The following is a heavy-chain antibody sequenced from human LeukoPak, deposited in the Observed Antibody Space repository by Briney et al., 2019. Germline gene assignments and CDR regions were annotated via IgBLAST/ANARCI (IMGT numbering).Heavy chain of an antibody. Sequence: SVKVSCKASEGTFSSYAISWVRQAPGQGLEWMGRIIPIFGTANYAQKFQGRVTITTDESTSTAYMELSSLRSEDTAVYYCARDLGDSYYYDSSGPSGVWYFDYWGQGTLVTVSS. CDR3: ARDLGDSYYYDSSGPSGVWYFDY. CDR1: EGTFSSYA. CDR2: IIPIFGTA. V-gene: IGHV1-69*05. D-gene: IGHD3-22*01. J-gene: IGHJ4*02.